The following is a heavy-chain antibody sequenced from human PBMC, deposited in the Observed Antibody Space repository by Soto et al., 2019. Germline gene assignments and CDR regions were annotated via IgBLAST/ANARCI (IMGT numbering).Heavy chain of an antibody. J-gene: IGHJ6*02. CDR2: IYSRGTT. CDR3: ARDLWFEELSTSYYYYAMDV. CDR1: GAPISSGTYY. Sequence: QVQLQESGPGLVQPSQTLSLTCTVSGAPISSGTYYWSWIRQHPGKGLEWIGYIYSRGTTYYNPSLKTRVTISLDTSNNQFALKVSSVTAADTAVYYCARDLWFEELSTSYYYYAMDVWGQGTTVTVSS. V-gene: IGHV4-31*03. D-gene: IGHD3-10*01.